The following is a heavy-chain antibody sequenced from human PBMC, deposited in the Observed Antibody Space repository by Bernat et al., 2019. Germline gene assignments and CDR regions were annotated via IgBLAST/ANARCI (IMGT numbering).Heavy chain of an antibody. CDR1: VGSISSSSYY. J-gene: IGHJ5*02. D-gene: IGHD3-3*01. CDR2: IYYSGST. V-gene: IGHV4-39*01. Sequence: QLQLQESGPGLVKPSETLSLTCTVSVGSISSSSYYWGWIRQPPGKGLEGIGSIYYSGSTYYNPSLKSRVTISVDTSKNQFSLKLSSVTAADTAVYYCARQPYDFWSGYRFDPWGQGTLVTVSS. CDR3: ARQPYDFWSGYRFDP.